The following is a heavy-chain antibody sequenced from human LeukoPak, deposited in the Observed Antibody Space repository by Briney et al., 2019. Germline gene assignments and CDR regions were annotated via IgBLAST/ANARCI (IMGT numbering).Heavy chain of an antibody. J-gene: IGHJ6*03. CDR3: ARSGWNMNCYYYMDV. D-gene: IGHD1/OR15-1a*01. V-gene: IGHV3-11*01. Sequence: GGSLRLSCAASGFIFSDYYMSWIRQAPGKGLEWVSYMSSSGNTIHYADSVKGRFTISRDNAKNSLYLQMNSLRAEDTAVYYCARSGWNMNCYYYMDVWGKGTTVTVSS. CDR2: MSSSGNTI. CDR1: GFIFSDYY.